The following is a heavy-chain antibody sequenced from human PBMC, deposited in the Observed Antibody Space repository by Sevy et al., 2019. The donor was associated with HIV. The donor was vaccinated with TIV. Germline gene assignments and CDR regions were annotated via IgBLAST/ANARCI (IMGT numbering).Heavy chain of an antibody. CDR2: ISDDSRYI. J-gene: IGHJ4*02. V-gene: IGHV3-21*04. CDR3: ARDFTVFGVVSGIDY. D-gene: IGHD3-3*01. Sequence: GGSLRLSCPASGFTLRTYSMNWVRQAPGKGLEWLSSISDDSRYIYYSDSVKGRFTISRANAKNFLFLQMNNLRVEDTAIYYCARDFTVFGVVSGIDYWGQGNLVTVSS. CDR1: GFTLRTYS.